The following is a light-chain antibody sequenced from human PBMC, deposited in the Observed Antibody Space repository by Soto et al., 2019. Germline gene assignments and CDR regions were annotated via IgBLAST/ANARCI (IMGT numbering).Light chain of an antibody. CDR2: GNS. CDR1: SSNSGAGYD. V-gene: IGLV1-40*01. Sequence: QSVLTQPPSVAGGPGQRVAISCTGSSSNSGAGYDVHWYQQLPGTAPKLLIYGNSNRPSGVPDRFSGSKSGTSASLAITGLQAEDEADYYCQSYDSSLSGWVFGGGTKLTVL. J-gene: IGLJ3*02. CDR3: QSYDSSLSGWV.